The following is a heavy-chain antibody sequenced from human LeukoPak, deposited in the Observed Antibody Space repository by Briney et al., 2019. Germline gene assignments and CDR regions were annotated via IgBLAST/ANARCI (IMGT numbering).Heavy chain of an antibody. CDR2: IRSSSSYT. CDR1: GFTFSEYY. D-gene: IGHD3-22*01. V-gene: IGHV3-11*06. CDR3: ARGYYDNSGYYFPFDF. Sequence: PGGFLRLSCAASGFTFSEYYMSWIRQAPGKGLEWVSYIRSSSSYTNYADSVKGRFTISRDNAKNSLYLQMNSLRAEDTAVYYCARGYYDNSGYYFPFDFWGQGTLVTVSS. J-gene: IGHJ4*02.